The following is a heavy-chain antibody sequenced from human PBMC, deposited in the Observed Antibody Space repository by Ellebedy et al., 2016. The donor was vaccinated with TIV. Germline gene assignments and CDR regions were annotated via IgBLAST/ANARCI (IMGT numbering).Heavy chain of an antibody. D-gene: IGHD3-16*01. CDR3: AKDLNGGWGRDYFDP. J-gene: IGHJ5*02. Sequence: PGGSLRLSCVASGFSFRDFAISWVRQTPGKGLELVSAISGTSRNIFHANFVKGRFTISRDNDKNTVYLQMNSLGVEDTAVYYCAKDLNGGWGRDYFDPWGQGTLVTVSS. V-gene: IGHV3-23*01. CDR2: ISGTSRNI. CDR1: GFSFRDFA.